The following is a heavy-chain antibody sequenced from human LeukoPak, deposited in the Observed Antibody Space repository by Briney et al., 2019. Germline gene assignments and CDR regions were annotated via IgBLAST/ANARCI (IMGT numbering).Heavy chain of an antibody. J-gene: IGHJ4*02. D-gene: IGHD3-10*01. Sequence: GGSLRLSCAASGFTFSSYAMHWVRQAPGKGLEWVAVISYDGSNKYYADSVKGRFTISRDNAKTTLYLQMNSLRAEDTAVYYCARDPHYYGSGNHDYWGQGTLVTVSS. CDR2: ISYDGSNK. CDR3: ARDPHYYGSGNHDY. V-gene: IGHV3-30-3*01. CDR1: GFTFSSYA.